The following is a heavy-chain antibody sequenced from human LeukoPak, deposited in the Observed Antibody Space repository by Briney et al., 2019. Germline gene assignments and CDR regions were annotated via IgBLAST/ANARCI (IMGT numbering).Heavy chain of an antibody. CDR1: GFTFTSCS. J-gene: IGHJ4*02. Sequence: GGSLRLSCAASGFTFTSCSMNWVRQAPGKGLEWVSTISGGGGSTYYADSVKGRFTISRDNSKNTLYLQVNSLRAEDTAVYYCAKGGKWDVTPFDYWGQGTLVTVSS. CDR3: AKGGKWDVTPFDY. D-gene: IGHD1-26*01. CDR2: ISGGGGST. V-gene: IGHV3-23*01.